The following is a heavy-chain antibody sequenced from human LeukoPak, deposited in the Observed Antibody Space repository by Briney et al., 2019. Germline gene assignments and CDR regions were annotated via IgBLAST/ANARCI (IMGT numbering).Heavy chain of an antibody. D-gene: IGHD2-21*02. CDR1: GYTSTSYY. J-gene: IGHJ4*02. V-gene: IGHV1-46*01. CDR3: ARGGTKAYCGGDCYSFDY. CDR2: INPSGGST. Sequence: ASVKVSCKASGYTSTSYYMHWVRQAPGQGLEWMGIINPSGGSTSYAQKFQGRVTMTRDTSTSTVYMELSSLRSEDTAVYYCARGGTKAYCGGDCYSFDYWGQGTLVTVSS.